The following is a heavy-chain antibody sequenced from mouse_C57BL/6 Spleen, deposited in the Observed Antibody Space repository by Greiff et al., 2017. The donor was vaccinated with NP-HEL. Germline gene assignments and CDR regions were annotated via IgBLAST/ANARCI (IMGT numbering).Heavy chain of an antibody. Sequence: DVMLVESGGGLVKPGGSLKLSCAASGFTFSSYAMSWVRQTPEKRLEWVATISDGGSYTYYPDNVKGRFTISRDNAKNNLYLQMSHLKSEDTAMYYCARGGHDYDHFDYWGQGTTLTVSS. D-gene: IGHD2-4*01. V-gene: IGHV5-4*03. CDR2: ISDGGSYT. J-gene: IGHJ2*01. CDR1: GFTFSSYA. CDR3: ARGGHDYDHFDY.